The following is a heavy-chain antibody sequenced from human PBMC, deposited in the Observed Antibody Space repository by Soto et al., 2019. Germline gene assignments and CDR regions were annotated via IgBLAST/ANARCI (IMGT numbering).Heavy chain of an antibody. J-gene: IGHJ6*02. V-gene: IGHV3-30*18. D-gene: IGHD6-6*01. Sequence: QVQLVESGGGVVQPGRSLRLSCTASGFTVSSYGMHWVRQAPGKGLEWVTVISYDGNNKYSADSVKGRFTISRDNSKNTLYQQMSSLRAEDTAVYYCAKYVCAGRPGYDDYYCMDVWGQGTTVTFAS. CDR2: ISYDGNNK. CDR1: GFTVSSYG. CDR3: AKYVCAGRPGYDDYYCMDV.